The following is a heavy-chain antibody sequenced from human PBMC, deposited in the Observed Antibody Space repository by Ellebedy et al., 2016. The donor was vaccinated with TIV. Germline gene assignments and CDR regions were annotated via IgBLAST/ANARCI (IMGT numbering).Heavy chain of an antibody. V-gene: IGHV4-39*07. Sequence: SETLSLTCTVSGGSIASSTDYWGWIRQSPGKGLEWIASVHYSGSTYYTPSLKSRVSIFEDTSKNQFSLMLTSVTAADTAVYYCARAGDILSGYYLPDYWGQGILVTVSS. CDR2: VHYSGST. CDR1: GGSIASSTDY. J-gene: IGHJ4*02. D-gene: IGHD3-9*01. CDR3: ARAGDILSGYYLPDY.